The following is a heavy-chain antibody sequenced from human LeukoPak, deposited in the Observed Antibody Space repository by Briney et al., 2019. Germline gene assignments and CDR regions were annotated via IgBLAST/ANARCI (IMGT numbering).Heavy chain of an antibody. CDR1: GYTFTSYG. Sequence: GASVKVSCKASGYTFTSYGISWVRQAPGHGLEWMGWISAYNGNTNYAQKLQGRVTMTTDTSTSTAYMELRSLRSDDTAVYYCARDVGVDYYDSSGLAPLMNYWGQGTLVTVSS. J-gene: IGHJ4*02. V-gene: IGHV1-18*01. CDR2: ISAYNGNT. D-gene: IGHD3-22*01. CDR3: ARDVGVDYYDSSGLAPLMNY.